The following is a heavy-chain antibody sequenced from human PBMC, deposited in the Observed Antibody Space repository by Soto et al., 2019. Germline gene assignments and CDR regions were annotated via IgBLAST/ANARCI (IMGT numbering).Heavy chain of an antibody. CDR1: GFTFIRHA. CDR3: VKRPTNYCSGESCYPV. V-gene: IGHV3-23*01. CDR2: ISGGGEST. Sequence: PGGSLRLSCAASGFTFIRHAMDWVRQSPVKGLEWVSGISGGGESTRYADSVKGRFTISRDNSNSMLYMKMSSLRAEDTAIYYCVKRPTNYCSGESCYPVWGQGTTVTVSS. D-gene: IGHD2-15*01. J-gene: IGHJ6*02.